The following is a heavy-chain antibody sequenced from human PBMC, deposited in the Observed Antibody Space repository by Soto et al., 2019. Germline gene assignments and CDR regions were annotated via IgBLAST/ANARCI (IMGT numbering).Heavy chain of an antibody. CDR2: IYYSGSA. Sequence: QLQLQESGPGLVKPSETLSLTCTVSGGSITSYAYYWGWIRQPPGKGLEWLGYIYYSGSASYNPSLKSRVTMSVDTSKNQFSLKLSSVTAADTAVYYCARRPKRGSYSWCFDYWGQGTLVTVSS. J-gene: IGHJ4*02. D-gene: IGHD1-26*01. CDR3: ARRPKRGSYSWCFDY. V-gene: IGHV4-39*01. CDR1: GGSITSYAYY.